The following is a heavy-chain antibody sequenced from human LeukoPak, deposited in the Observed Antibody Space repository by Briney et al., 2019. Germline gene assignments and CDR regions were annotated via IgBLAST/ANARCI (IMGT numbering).Heavy chain of an antibody. CDR1: GGSFSGYY. D-gene: IGHD2-15*01. CDR3: ARGIVGGSWTPGYYYYYYMDV. Sequence: PSETLSLTCAVYGGSFSGYYWSWIRQPPGKGLEWIGEINHSGSTNYNPSLKSRVTISVDTSKNQFSLKLSSVTAADTAVYYCARGIVGGSWTPGYYYYYYMDVWGKGTTVTVS. CDR2: INHSGST. V-gene: IGHV4-34*01. J-gene: IGHJ6*03.